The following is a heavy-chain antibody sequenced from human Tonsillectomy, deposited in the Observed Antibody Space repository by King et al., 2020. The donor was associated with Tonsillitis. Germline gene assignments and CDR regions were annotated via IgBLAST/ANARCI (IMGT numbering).Heavy chain of an antibody. CDR1: GGSISSGGYS. CDR2: IYHSGST. D-gene: IGHD3-10*01. Sequence: QLQESGSGLVKPSQTLSLTCAVSGGSISSGGYSWSWIRQPPGKGLEWIGYIYHSGSTYYNPSLKSRVTISVDRSKNQFSLKLSSVTAADTAVYYCARVGRGGAGEDYWGQGTLVTVSS. V-gene: IGHV4-30-2*01. J-gene: IGHJ4*02. CDR3: ARVGRGGAGEDY.